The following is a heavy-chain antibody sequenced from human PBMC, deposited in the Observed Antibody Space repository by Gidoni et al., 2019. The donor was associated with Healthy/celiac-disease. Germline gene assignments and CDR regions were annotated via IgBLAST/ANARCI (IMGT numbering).Heavy chain of an antibody. Sequence: QVTLKESGPVLVKPTETITLTCPVSGFSLSNARLGVSWIRQPPGKALEWLAHIFSNDEKSYRTSLKSRLTISKDTSKSQVVLTMTNMDPVDTATYYCARMERWLVLEGGGTFDYWGQGTLVTVSS. V-gene: IGHV2-26*01. CDR3: ARMERWLVLEGGGTFDY. D-gene: IGHD6-19*01. CDR2: IFSNDEK. CDR1: GFSLSNARLG. J-gene: IGHJ4*02.